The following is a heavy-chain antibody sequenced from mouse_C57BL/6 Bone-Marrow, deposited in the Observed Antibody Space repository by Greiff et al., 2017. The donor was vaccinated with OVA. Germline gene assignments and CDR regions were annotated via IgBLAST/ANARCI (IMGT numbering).Heavy chain of an antibody. V-gene: IGHV5-17*01. Sequence: EVKLMESGGGLVKPGGSLKLSCAASGFTFSDYGMHWVRQAPEKGLEWVAYISSGSSTIYYADTVKGRFTISRDNAKNTLFLQMTSLRSEDTAVYYCARWLPWYFDVWGTGTTVTVSS. CDR2: ISSGSSTI. J-gene: IGHJ1*03. D-gene: IGHD2-2*01. CDR3: ARWLPWYFDV. CDR1: GFTFSDYG.